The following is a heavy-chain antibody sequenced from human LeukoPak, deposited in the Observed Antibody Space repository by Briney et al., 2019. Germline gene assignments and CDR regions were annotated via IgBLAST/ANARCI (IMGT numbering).Heavy chain of an antibody. Sequence: GGSLRLSCSASGFTFSSYAMHWVRPAPGKGLEYVSAISSNGGSTYYADSVKGRFTISRDNSKNTLYLQMNSLRAEDTAVYYCAKPARGYYYYGMDVWGQGTAVTVSS. CDR1: GFTFSSYA. D-gene: IGHD3-10*01. CDR3: AKPARGYYYYGMDV. CDR2: ISSNGGST. J-gene: IGHJ6*02. V-gene: IGHV3-64*04.